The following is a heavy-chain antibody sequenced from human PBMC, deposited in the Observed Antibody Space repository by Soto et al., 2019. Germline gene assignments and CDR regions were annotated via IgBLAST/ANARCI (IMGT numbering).Heavy chain of an antibody. V-gene: IGHV4-59*01. J-gene: IGHJ6*02. CDR2: IYYSGST. CDR1: GGSISSYY. Sequence: SETLSLTCTVSGGSISSYYWSWIRQPPGKGLEWIGYIYYSGSTNYNPSLKSRVTISVDTSKNQFSLKLSSVTAADTAVYYCAREDRDYYYYGMDVWGQGTTVTVSS. CDR3: AREDRDYYYYGMDV.